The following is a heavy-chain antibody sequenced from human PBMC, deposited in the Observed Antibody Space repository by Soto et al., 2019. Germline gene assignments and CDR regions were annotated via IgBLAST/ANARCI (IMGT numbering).Heavy chain of an antibody. CDR2: ISAYNGNT. V-gene: IGHV1-18*01. CDR3: ARVEGIQLRRNPFDY. J-gene: IGHJ4*02. D-gene: IGHD5-18*01. Sequence: QVPLVQSGAEVKKPGASVKVSCKASGYTFTSYGISWVRQAPGQGLEWMGWISAYNGNTNYAQKLQGRVTMTTDTSTSTGYMELRSLRSDDTAVYYCARVEGIQLRRNPFDYWGQGTLVTVSS. CDR1: GYTFTSYG.